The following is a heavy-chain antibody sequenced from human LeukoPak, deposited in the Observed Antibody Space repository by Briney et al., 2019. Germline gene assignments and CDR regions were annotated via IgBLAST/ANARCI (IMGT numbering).Heavy chain of an antibody. CDR3: AKDLYSSSYYYYYGMDV. J-gene: IGHJ6*04. CDR2: ISWDGGST. Sequence: GGSLTLSCAASGFTFDDYAMHWVRQAPGKGLEWVSLISWDGGSTYYADSVKGRFTISRDNSKNSLYLQMNSLRAEDTALYYCAKDLYSSSYYYYYGMDVWGKGTTVTVSS. V-gene: IGHV3-43D*04. CDR1: GFTFDDYA. D-gene: IGHD6-13*01.